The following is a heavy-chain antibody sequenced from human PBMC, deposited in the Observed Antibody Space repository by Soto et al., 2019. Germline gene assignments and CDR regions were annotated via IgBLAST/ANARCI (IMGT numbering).Heavy chain of an antibody. D-gene: IGHD3-22*01. CDR1: GGTFSSYA. J-gene: IGHJ5*02. Sequence: ASVKVSCKASGGTFSSYAISWVRQAPGQGLEWMGGIIPIFGTANYAQKFQGRVTITADESTSTAYMELSSLRSEDTAVYYCARDYYDSSAEKNWFDPWGQGTLVTVSS. CDR3: ARDYYDSSAEKNWFDP. V-gene: IGHV1-69*13. CDR2: IIPIFGTA.